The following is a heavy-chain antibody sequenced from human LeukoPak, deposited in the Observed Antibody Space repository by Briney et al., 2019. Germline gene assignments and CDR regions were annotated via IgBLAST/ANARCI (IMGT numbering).Heavy chain of an antibody. D-gene: IGHD6-13*01. CDR3: ARAWGIGAPGTVEC. V-gene: IGHV4-59*01. J-gene: IGHJ4*02. CDR2: IYYSGST. CDR1: GGSISTYY. Sequence: PSETLSLTCNVSGGSISTYYWTWIRQPPGKGLEWIGYIYYSGSTNYNPSLKSRVTISVDTSKNQFSLKMTSVTAADTAVYYCARAWGIGAPGTVECWGQGTLVTVSS.